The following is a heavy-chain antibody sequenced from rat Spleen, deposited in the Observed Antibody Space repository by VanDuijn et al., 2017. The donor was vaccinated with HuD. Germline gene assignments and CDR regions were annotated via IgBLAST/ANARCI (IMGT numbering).Heavy chain of an antibody. Sequence: EVQLVESGGGLVQPGRSLKLSCAASGFTFSDYNMAWVRQAPTKGLEWVATIRYDGSSTYYRDSVKGRFTISRDNAKSTLYLQMDSLRSEDTATYYCGRTSLQWFRMDAWGQGTSLTVSS. CDR2: IRYDGSST. CDR3: GRTSLQWFRMDA. V-gene: IGHV5-7*01. J-gene: IGHJ4*01. D-gene: IGHD1-1*01. CDR1: GFTFSDYN.